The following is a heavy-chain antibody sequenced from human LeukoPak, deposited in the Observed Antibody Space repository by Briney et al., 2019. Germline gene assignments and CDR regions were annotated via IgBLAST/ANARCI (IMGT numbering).Heavy chain of an antibody. CDR3: ASPMTTVTEYYYYYMDV. J-gene: IGHJ6*03. CDR2: IYSGGST. D-gene: IGHD4-11*01. V-gene: IGHV3-53*05. Sequence: GGSLRLSCAASGFTVSSNYMSWVRQAPGKGLEWVSVIYSGGSTYYADSVKGRFTISRDNSKNTLYLQMNSLRAEDTAVYYCASPMTTVTEYYYYYMDVWGKGTTVTVSS. CDR1: GFTVSSNY.